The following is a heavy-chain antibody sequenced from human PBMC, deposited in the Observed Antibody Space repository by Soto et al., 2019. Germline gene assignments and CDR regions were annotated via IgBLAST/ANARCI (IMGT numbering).Heavy chain of an antibody. CDR1: GYIFKNYG. CDR2: IYPKEDRA. CDR3: ARDIDYDIDY. V-gene: IGHV1-18*01. J-gene: IGHJ4*02. Sequence: QVQLVQSGAEGQKPGASVKVSCKTSGYIFKNYGISWVRQAPGQGLEWLGWIYPKEDRANIAQNFPGRVTLTTDTPTSTAYIELRSLRFDDSAVYFCARDIDYDIDYWGQGTLVTVSS. D-gene: IGHD4-17*01.